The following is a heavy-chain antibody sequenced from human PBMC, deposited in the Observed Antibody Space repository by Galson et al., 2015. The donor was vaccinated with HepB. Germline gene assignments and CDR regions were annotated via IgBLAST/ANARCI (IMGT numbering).Heavy chain of an antibody. CDR2: MNPNSGNT. CDR1: GYTFXXYD. J-gene: IGHJ4*02. Sequence: SVKVSXXXSGYTFXXYDINWVRQATXQGLEWMGWMNPNSGNTGYAQKFQGRVTMTRNTSISTAYMELSSLRSEDTAVYYCARVSRFLEWLLSEYYFDYWGQGTLXXVSS. V-gene: IGHV1-8*01. CDR3: ARVSRFLEWLLSEYYFDY. D-gene: IGHD3-3*01.